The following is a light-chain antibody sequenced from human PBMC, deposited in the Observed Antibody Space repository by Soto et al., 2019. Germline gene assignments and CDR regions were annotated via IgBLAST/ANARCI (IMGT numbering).Light chain of an antibody. CDR1: QTISSF. J-gene: IGKJ2*01. Sequence: DIQVTQSPSSLSASVGDRVTITCRANQTISSFLNWFQQKPGKAPKALIYVTSSLQSEVPIRFSGSGSGTDYTLTISSLQREDLATYYCQQSFRIPYTFGQGTKLEIK. CDR2: VTS. CDR3: QQSFRIPYT. V-gene: IGKV1-39*01.